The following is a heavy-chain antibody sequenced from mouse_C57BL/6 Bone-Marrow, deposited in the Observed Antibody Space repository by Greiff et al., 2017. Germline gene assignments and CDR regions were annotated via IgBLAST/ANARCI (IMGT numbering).Heavy chain of an antibody. J-gene: IGHJ2*01. CDR2: LDPSDSSP. CDR3: ARRGWDDN. V-gene: IGHV1-50*01. D-gene: IGHD4-1*01. Sequence: VQLQQPGAELVKPGASVKLSCKASGYTFTSYWMQWVKQRPGQGLEWIGELDPSDSSPNYNQQFKGKATLTVDTSSSTAYMQLSSLTSEASAVYYCARRGWDDNGGQGTTLTVSS. CDR1: GYTFTSYW.